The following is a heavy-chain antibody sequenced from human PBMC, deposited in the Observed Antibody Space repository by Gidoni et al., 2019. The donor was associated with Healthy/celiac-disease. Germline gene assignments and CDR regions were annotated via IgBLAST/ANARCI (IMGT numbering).Heavy chain of an antibody. CDR2: ISYDGSNK. Sequence: QVQLVQSGGGVAQPGRSLRPAWAATGFTSSSYAMHWVRQAPGKGLEWVAVISYDGSNKYYADSVKGRFTISRDNSKNTLYLQMNSLRAEDTAVYYCARDGSLRYSYLSGGWYWGQGTLVTVSS. V-gene: IGHV3-30-3*01. J-gene: IGHJ4*02. D-gene: IGHD5-18*01. CDR1: GFTSSSYA. CDR3: ARDGSLRYSYLSGGWY.